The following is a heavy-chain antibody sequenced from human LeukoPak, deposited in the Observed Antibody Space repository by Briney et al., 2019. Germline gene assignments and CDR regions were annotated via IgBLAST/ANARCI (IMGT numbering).Heavy chain of an antibody. CDR2: IIPMFGTP. D-gene: IGHD3-3*01. Sequence: SVKVSCKASGGTFINYAISWVRQAPGQGLEWMGRIIPMFGTPNYAQKFQDRVTFTADKSTSTAYMELSSLRSEDTAVYYCARSPWGGYDLENFDYWGQGTLVTVSS. CDR1: GGTFINYA. V-gene: IGHV1-69*06. CDR3: ARSPWGGYDLENFDY. J-gene: IGHJ4*02.